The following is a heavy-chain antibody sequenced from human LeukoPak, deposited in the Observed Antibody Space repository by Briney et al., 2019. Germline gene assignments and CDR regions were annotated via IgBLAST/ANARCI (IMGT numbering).Heavy chain of an antibody. Sequence: SETLSLTCVVSGASISSSDWWSWVRQSPGKGLEWIGEIYYTGSRNYNPSLKSRVAMSVDTSKNQFSLELTSVTAADTAEYYCARAGYYGSGSLDDAFDIWGQGTMVTVSS. CDR2: IYYTGSR. D-gene: IGHD3-10*01. CDR1: GASISSSDW. CDR3: ARAGYYGSGSLDDAFDI. V-gene: IGHV4-4*02. J-gene: IGHJ3*02.